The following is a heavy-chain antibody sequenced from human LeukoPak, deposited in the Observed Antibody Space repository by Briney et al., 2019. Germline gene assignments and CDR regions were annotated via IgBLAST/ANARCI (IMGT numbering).Heavy chain of an antibody. D-gene: IGHD4-17*01. V-gene: IGHV4-59*08. J-gene: IGHJ4*02. CDR1: GGSISSYY. Sequence: SETLSLTCTVSGGSISSYYWSWIRQPPGKGLEWIGYIYYSGSTNYNPSLKSRVTISVDTSKNQFSLKLSSVTAADTAVYYCARPRWDAYGDLYFDYWGQGTLVTVSS. CDR3: ARPRWDAYGDLYFDY. CDR2: IYYSGST.